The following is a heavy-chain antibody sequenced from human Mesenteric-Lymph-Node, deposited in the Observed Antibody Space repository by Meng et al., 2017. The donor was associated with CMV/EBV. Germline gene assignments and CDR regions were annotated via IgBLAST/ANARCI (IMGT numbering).Heavy chain of an antibody. CDR3: ARDRYRSSDY. V-gene: IGHV3-53*01. D-gene: IGHD6-6*01. Sequence: GGSLRLSCAASGFTFSDYYMSWIRQAPGKGLEWVPVIYRDGTTYYADSVKGRFTISRDNFNNTLNLQMNSLRADDTAVYYCARDRYRSSDYWGQGTLVTVSS. J-gene: IGHJ4*02. CDR1: GFTFSDYY. CDR2: IYRDGTT.